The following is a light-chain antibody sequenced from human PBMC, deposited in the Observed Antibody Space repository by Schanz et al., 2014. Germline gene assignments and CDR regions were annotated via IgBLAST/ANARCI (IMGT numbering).Light chain of an antibody. CDR1: QSVRSTY. J-gene: IGKJ2*01. CDR3: QQYVTSPMYT. V-gene: IGKV3-20*01. CDR2: GAS. Sequence: EIVLTQSPGTLSLSPGERATFSCRASQSVRSTYFAWYQHIPGQAPRVLIYGASIRATGIPDRFTGSGSGTDFTLTISRLEPEDFAVYYCQQYVTSPMYTFGQGTKLEIK.